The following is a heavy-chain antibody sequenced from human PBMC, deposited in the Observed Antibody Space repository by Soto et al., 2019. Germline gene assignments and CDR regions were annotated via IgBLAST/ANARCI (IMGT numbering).Heavy chain of an antibody. V-gene: IGHV3-7*03. CDR2: IKQDGSEK. Sequence: GGSLRLSCSASGFPFSSYRMSWVRQAPGKGLEWVANIKQDGSEKYYVDSVKGRFTISRDNAKNSLYLQMNSLRAEDTAVYYCASSNADRGSSRGKPLQLLGNYYYGMDVWGQGTRFTIS. CDR3: ASSNADRGSSRGKPLQLLGNYYYGMDV. J-gene: IGHJ6*02. D-gene: IGHD7-27*01. CDR1: GFPFSSYR.